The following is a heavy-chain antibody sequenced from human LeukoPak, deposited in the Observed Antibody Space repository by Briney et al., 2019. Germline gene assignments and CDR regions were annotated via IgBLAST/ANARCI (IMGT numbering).Heavy chain of an antibody. CDR3: ARGFWSVSDY. J-gene: IGHJ4*02. CDR1: GGSISSGSYX. Sequence: TCXXXGGSISSGSYXWSWIRQPGGKGLSWIFRIYTICITNSTPSLKSPFTISVDTSKNQFSLKLSSVTAADTAVYHCARGFWSVSDYWGQGTLVTVSS. CDR2: IYTICIT. D-gene: IGHD3-3*01. V-gene: IGHV4-61*02.